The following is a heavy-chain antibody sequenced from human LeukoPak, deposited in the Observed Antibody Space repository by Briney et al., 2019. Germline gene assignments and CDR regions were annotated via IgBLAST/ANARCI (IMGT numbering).Heavy chain of an antibody. CDR2: IIPIFGTA. V-gene: IGHV1-69*05. J-gene: IGHJ3*02. CDR3: ARKSYVWGSYRPDDALDI. Sequence: SVKVSCKASGGTFSSYAISWVRQAPGQGLEWMGGIIPIFGTANYAQKLQGRVTMTTDTSTSTAYMELRSLRSDDTAIYYCARKSYVWGSYRPDDALDIWGQGTMVTVSS. CDR1: GGTFSSYA. D-gene: IGHD3-16*02.